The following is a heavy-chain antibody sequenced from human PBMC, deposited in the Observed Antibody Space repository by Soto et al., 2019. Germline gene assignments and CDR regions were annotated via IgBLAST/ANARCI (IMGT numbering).Heavy chain of an antibody. CDR2: IKSKTDGGAT. CDR1: GFTFSNAW. V-gene: IGHV3-15*01. CDR3: TTPNWNDAFDI. Sequence: GGSLRLSCAASGFTFSNAWMSWVRQAPGKGLEWVGRIKSKTDGGATDYAAPVKGRFTISRDDSKNTLYLQMNSLKTEDTAVYYCTTPNWNDAFDIWGQGTMVTVSS. J-gene: IGHJ3*02. D-gene: IGHD1-1*01.